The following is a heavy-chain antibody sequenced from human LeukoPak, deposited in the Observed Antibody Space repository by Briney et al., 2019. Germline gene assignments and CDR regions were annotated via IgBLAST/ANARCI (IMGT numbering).Heavy chain of an antibody. D-gene: IGHD3-3*01. V-gene: IGHV1-18*01. CDR1: GYTFTSYG. J-gene: IGHJ5*02. Sequence: ASVKVSCKASGYTFTSYGISWVRQAPGQGLEWMGWISAYNGNTNYAQKLQGRVTTTTDTSTSTAYMELRSLRSDDTAVYYCARVPEPPPYDFWSGYYPNYWFDPWGQGTLVTVSS. CDR3: ARVPEPPPYDFWSGYYPNYWFDP. CDR2: ISAYNGNT.